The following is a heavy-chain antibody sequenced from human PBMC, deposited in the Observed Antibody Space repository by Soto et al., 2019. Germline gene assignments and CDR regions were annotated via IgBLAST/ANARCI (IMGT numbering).Heavy chain of an antibody. J-gene: IGHJ4*02. CDR2: IYYSGST. V-gene: IGHV4-59*01. CDR1: GGSIGSYY. D-gene: IGHD3-16*01. Sequence: PSETLSLTRTVSGGSIGSYYWSWIRQPPGKGLEWIGYIYYSGSTNYNPSLKSRVTISVDTSKNQFSLKLSSVTAADTAVYYCARDVGAAHYFDYWGQGTLVTVSS. CDR3: ARDVGAAHYFDY.